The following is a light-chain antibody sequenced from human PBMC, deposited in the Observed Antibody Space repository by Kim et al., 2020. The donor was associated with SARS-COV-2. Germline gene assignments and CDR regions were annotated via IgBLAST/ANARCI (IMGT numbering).Light chain of an antibody. CDR1: KLGDKF. CDR2: QDN. CDR3: QAWDSTTVV. V-gene: IGLV3-1*01. J-gene: IGLJ2*01. Sequence: SYELTQPPSVSVSPGQTASITCSGDKLGDKFACWYQQKPGQSPLLVIYQDNKRPSGIPDRFSGSKSGNTATLTISGTQTMDEADYYCQAWDSTTVVFGGGTQLTVL.